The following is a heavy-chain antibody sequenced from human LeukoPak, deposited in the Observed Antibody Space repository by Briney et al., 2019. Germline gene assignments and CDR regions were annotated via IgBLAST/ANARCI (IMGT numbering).Heavy chain of an antibody. Sequence: GGSLRLSCAASGFTFDTYAMNWVRQAPGKGLEWVSGISGSGESTFYADSVQGRFTISRDNSKNTLYLQMNSLRAEDTAVYYCAKDHREDFLRLYWGQGTLVTVSS. CDR3: AKDHREDFLRLY. CDR1: GFTFDTYA. D-gene: IGHD3-3*01. CDR2: ISGSGEST. J-gene: IGHJ4*02. V-gene: IGHV3-23*01.